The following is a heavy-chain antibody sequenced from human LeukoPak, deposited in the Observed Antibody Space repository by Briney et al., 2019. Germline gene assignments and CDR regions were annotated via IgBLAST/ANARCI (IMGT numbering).Heavy chain of an antibody. J-gene: IGHJ6*03. CDR2: IIPIFGTV. V-gene: IGHV1-69*06. CDR3: ARSLFRFLEWSYRSYYYYYMDV. D-gene: IGHD3-3*01. Sequence: SVKVSCKSSGGTFSSYAISWVRQAPGQGLEWMGGIIPIFGTVNYAQKFQGRVTITADKSTSTAYMELSSLRSEDTAVYYCARSLFRFLEWSYRSYYYYYMDVWGKGTTVTVSS. CDR1: GGTFSSYA.